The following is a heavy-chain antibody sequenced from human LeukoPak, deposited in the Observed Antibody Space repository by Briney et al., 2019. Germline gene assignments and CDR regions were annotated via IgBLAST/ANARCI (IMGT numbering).Heavy chain of an antibody. CDR2: TNSDGSST. V-gene: IGHV3-74*01. J-gene: IGHJ5*02. D-gene: IGHD6-13*01. CDR3: AKDRAAPATPYNWFDP. CDR1: GLTFSSHW. Sequence: GGSLRLSCAASGLTFSSHWMHWVRQAPGKGLVWVSRTNSDGSSTTYADSVKGRFTISRDNSRTTLYLQMNSLRAEDTAVYYCAKDRAAPATPYNWFDPWGQGTLVTVSS.